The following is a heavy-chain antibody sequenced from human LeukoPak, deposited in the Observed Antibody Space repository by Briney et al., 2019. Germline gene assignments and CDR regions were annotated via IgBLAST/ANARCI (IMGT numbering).Heavy chain of an antibody. J-gene: IGHJ4*02. D-gene: IGHD1-26*01. Sequence: ASVKVSCKASGYTFTSYGISWVRQAPGQGLEWMGWISAYNGNTNYAQKLQGRVTMTTDTSTSTAYMELRSLRSDDTAVYYCAKDPNWEQPPDYFDYWGQGTLVTVSS. CDR1: GYTFTSYG. V-gene: IGHV1-18*01. CDR2: ISAYNGNT. CDR3: AKDPNWEQPPDYFDY.